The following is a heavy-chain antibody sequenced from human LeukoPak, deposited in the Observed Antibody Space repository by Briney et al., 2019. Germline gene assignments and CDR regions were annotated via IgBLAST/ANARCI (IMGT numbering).Heavy chain of an antibody. V-gene: IGHV1-69*13. CDR3: AREYCSGGSCYLDY. Sequence: SVKVSCKASGGTFSSYAISWVRQAPGQGLEWMGGIIPIFGTANYAQKFQGRVTITADESTSTAYMELSSLRSEDTAVYYCAREYCSGGSCYLDYWGQGTLVTVSS. CDR1: GGTFSSYA. J-gene: IGHJ4*02. CDR2: IIPIFGTA. D-gene: IGHD2-15*01.